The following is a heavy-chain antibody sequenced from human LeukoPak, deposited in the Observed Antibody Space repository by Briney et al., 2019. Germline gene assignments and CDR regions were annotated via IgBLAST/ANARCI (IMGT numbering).Heavy chain of an antibody. CDR2: ISAYNGNT. CDR1: GYTFTSYG. CDR3: ARVRTRVTMIVVVIDY. J-gene: IGHJ4*02. V-gene: IGHV1-18*01. D-gene: IGHD3-22*01. Sequence: GASVKVSCKASGYTFTSYGISWVRQAPGQGLEWMGWISAYNGNTNYAQKLQGRVTMTTDTSTSTAYMELRSLRSDDTVVYYCARVRTRVTMIVVVIDYWGQGTLVTVSS.